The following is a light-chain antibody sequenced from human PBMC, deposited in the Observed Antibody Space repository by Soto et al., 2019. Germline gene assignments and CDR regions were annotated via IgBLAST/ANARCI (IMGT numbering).Light chain of an antibody. J-gene: IGLJ3*02. CDR2: EGT. CDR1: SSDVGSFDL. V-gene: IGLV2-23*01. Sequence: QSALTQPASVSGSPGQSITISCTGTSSDVGSFDLVSWHQQHPGKPPKLMIYEGTKRHAGVSNRFFASKSGNTASLTISGLQAEDEADYYFCSYAGSSTWVFGGGTKLTVL. CDR3: CSYAGSSTWV.